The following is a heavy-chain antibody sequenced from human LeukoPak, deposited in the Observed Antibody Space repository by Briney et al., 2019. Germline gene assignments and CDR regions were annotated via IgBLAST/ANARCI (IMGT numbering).Heavy chain of an antibody. J-gene: IGHJ3*02. V-gene: IGHV1-2*02. CDR1: GYTFTGYY. D-gene: IGHD3-10*01. CDR3: ARASFMVRGVIIDAFDI. Sequence: ASVKVSCKASGYTFTGYYMHWVRQAPGQGLEWMGWINPNSGGTNYAQKFQGRVTMTRDTSISTAYMELSRLRSDDTAVYYCARASFMVRGVIIDAFDIWGQGTMVTVSS. CDR2: INPNSGGT.